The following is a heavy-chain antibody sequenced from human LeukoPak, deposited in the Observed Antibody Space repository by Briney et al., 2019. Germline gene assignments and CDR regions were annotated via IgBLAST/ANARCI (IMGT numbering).Heavy chain of an antibody. CDR1: GFTFSSYG. D-gene: IGHD3-22*01. V-gene: IGHV3-33*01. J-gene: IGHJ4*02. CDR3: ARDHPYDSSEAFDY. Sequence: PGGSLRLSCAASGFTFSSYGMHWVRQAPGKGLEWVAVIWYDGSNKYYADSVKGRFTISRDNSKNTLYLQMNSLRAEDTAVYYCARDHPYDSSEAFDYWGQGTLVTVSS. CDR2: IWYDGSNK.